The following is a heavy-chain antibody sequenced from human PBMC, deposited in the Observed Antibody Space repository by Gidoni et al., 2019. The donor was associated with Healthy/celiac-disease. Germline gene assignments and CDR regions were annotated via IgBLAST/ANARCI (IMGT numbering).Heavy chain of an antibody. Sequence: QVQLVQSGAEVKKPGASVKVSCKASGYTFPSYAMHWVPQAPGQRLEWMGWINAGNGNTKYSQKFQGRVTITRDTSASTAYMELSSLRSEDTAVYYCARDVVVVPAALYYYGMDVWGQGTTVTVSS. D-gene: IGHD2-2*01. CDR2: INAGNGNT. V-gene: IGHV1-3*01. CDR3: ARDVVVVPAALYYYGMDV. CDR1: GYTFPSYA. J-gene: IGHJ6*02.